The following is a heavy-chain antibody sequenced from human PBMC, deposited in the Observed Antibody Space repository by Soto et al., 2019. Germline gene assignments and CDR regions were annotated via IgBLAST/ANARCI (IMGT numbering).Heavy chain of an antibody. CDR1: GGSISSGGYS. CDR2: IYHSGST. CDR3: ARAPPFH. D-gene: IGHD3-16*01. Sequence: QLQLQESGSGLVKPSQTPSLTCAVSGGSISSGGYSWSWIRQPPGKGLEWIGYIYHSGSTYYNPSIKSRVTTSVDRSNNQFSPKLSSLTAADTAVYYGARAPPFHWGQGTLVTVSS. J-gene: IGHJ4*02. V-gene: IGHV4-30-2*01.